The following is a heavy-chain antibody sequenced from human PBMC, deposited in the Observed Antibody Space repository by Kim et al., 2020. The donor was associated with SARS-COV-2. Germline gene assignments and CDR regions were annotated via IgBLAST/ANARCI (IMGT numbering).Heavy chain of an antibody. V-gene: IGHV3-23*05. CDR3: AKDHPSSGWPTFDS. CDR2: VNNNNNP. D-gene: IGHD6-19*01. CDR1: GFTFSRRA. Sequence: GGSLRLSCAASGFTFSRRAMSWVRQVPGKGLEWIASVNNNNNPYYADSVKGRFTVSRDITKDTLYLQMNSLRADDTAQYYCAKDHPSSGWPTFDSWGQGT. J-gene: IGHJ4*02.